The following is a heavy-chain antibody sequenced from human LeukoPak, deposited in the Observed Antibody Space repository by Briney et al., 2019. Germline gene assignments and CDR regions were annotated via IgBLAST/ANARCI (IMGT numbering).Heavy chain of an antibody. D-gene: IGHD2-15*01. CDR1: GDSVSSSSAA. Sequence: SQTLSLTCALSGDSVSSSSAAWSWIRQSPSRGLEWLGRTYYRSQWNNDYAVFVKSRITINPDTSKNQFSLQLNSVTPEDTAVYYCARGVHSYYFDYWGQGTLVTVPS. J-gene: IGHJ4*02. CDR3: ARGVHSYYFDY. CDR2: TYYRSQWNN. V-gene: IGHV6-1*01.